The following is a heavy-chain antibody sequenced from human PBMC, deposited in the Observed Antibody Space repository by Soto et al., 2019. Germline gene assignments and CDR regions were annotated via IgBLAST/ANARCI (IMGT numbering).Heavy chain of an antibody. CDR3: ARHPEGGNWFYP. J-gene: IGHJ5*02. V-gene: IGHV3-15*07. CDR1: GFTFSNAW. Sequence: PGGSLRLSCAASGFTFSNAWMNWVRQAPGKGLEWVGRIRSKTDGGTADYAGPVQGRFTISRDDSKNTLYLQINSLKSEDTAVYFCARHPEGGNWFYPWGQGTLVTVSS. D-gene: IGHD1-26*01. CDR2: IRSKTDGGTA.